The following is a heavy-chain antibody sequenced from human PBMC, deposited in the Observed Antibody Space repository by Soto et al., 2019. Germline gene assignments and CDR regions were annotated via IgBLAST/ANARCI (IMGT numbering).Heavy chain of an antibody. CDR2: IYWDDDK. Sequence: QITLKESGPTLVKPTQTLTLTCTFSGFSLSTSGVGVGWIRQPPGKALEWLALIYWDDDKRYSPSLRSRLTINHDTSKNQVVLTMTNMDPVDTATYYCIQSRCGGDCLQSYASHYYYGMDVWGQGTTVTVSS. CDR3: IQSRCGGDCLQSYASHYYYGMDV. CDR1: GFSLSTSGVG. J-gene: IGHJ6*02. D-gene: IGHD2-21*02. V-gene: IGHV2-5*02.